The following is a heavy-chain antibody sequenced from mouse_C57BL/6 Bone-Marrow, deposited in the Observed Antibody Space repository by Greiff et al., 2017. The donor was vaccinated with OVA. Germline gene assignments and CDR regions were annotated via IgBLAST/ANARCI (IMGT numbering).Heavy chain of an antibody. CDR3: ARAGEEPSFAY. CDR2: IDPSDSYT. Sequence: QVQLQQPGAELVMPGASVKLSCKASGYTFTSYWMHWVKQRPGQGLEWIGEIDPSDSYTNYNQKFKGKSTVTVDKSSSTAYMQLSSLTSEDSAVYYCARAGEEPSFAYWGQGTLVTVSA. D-gene: IGHD6-1*01. J-gene: IGHJ3*01. CDR1: GYTFTSYW. V-gene: IGHV1-69*01.